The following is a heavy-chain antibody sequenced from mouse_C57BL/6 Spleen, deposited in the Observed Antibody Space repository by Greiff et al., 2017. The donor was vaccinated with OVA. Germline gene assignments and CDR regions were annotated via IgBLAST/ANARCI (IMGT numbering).Heavy chain of an antibody. V-gene: IGHV5-17*01. D-gene: IGHD4-1*01. J-gene: IGHJ4*01. CDR3: ARRGSGTGDYYYAMDY. CDR2: ISSGSSTI. Sequence: EVHLVESGGGLVKPGGSLKLSCAASGFTFSDYGMHWVRQAPEKGLEWVAYISSGSSTIYYAATVKGRFTISRDNATNTLFLQMTSLRSEDTAMYYCARRGSGTGDYYYAMDYWGQGTSVTVSS. CDR1: GFTFSDYG.